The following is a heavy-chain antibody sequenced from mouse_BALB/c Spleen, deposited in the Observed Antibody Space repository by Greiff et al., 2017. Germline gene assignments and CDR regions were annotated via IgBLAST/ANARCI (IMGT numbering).Heavy chain of an antibody. V-gene: IGHV5-4*02. CDR2: ISDGGSYT. CDR3: ARDRGYYYYAMDY. J-gene: IGHJ4*01. CDR1: GFTFSDYY. D-gene: IGHD2-3*01. Sequence: EVQLQESGGGLVKPGGSLKLSCAASGFTFSDYYMYWVRQTPEKRLEWVATISDGGSYTYYPDSVKGRFTISRDNAKNNLYLQMSSLKSEDTAMYYCARDRGYYYYAMDYWGQGTSVTVSS.